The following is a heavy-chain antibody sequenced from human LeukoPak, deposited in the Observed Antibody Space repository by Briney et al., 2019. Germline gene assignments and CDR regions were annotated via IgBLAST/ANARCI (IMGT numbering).Heavy chain of an antibody. V-gene: IGHV4-59*12. CDR1: GGSISSYY. CDR2: IYQSGTT. Sequence: PSETLSLTCTVSGGSISSYYWSWIRQPPGKGLEWIGYIYQSGTTSYNPSLKSRVTMSVDTSKNQFSLKLSSVTAADTAVYYCARDRPGGSSLDYWGQGTLVTVSS. CDR3: ARDRPGGSSLDY. J-gene: IGHJ4*02. D-gene: IGHD6-13*01.